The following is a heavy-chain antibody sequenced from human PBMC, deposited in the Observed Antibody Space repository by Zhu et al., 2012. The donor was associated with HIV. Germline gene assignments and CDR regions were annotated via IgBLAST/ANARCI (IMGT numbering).Heavy chain of an antibody. Sequence: QVQLQESGPGLVKPSETLSLTCNVDSISNYYWSWIRQPPGKGLEWIGYISYTRSTYYNPSLKSRVTMSVDTSNNHFSLRLTSVTPADTAVYHCARGARGWFGGVSGGFWISWGQGTMVTVSS. J-gene: IGHJ3*01. CDR2: ISYTRST. CDR1: DSISNYY. V-gene: IGHV4-59*01. CDR3: ARGARGWFGGVSGGFWIS. D-gene: IGHD3-16*01.